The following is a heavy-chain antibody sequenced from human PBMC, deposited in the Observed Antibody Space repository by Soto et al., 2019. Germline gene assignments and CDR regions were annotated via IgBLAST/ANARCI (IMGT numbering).Heavy chain of an antibody. CDR3: ASNTPVGGMDV. J-gene: IGHJ6*02. CDR2: IIPIFGTP. V-gene: IGHV1-69*01. Sequence: QVPLVQSGAEVKKPGSSVKVSCKASGGTFSTYAINWVRQAPGQGLEWMGGIIPIFGTPNYAQKFQGRVTITADESTSTAYMELSRLRSEDTAVYYCASNTPVGGMDVWGQGTTVTVSS. CDR1: GGTFSTYA. D-gene: IGHD2-2*02.